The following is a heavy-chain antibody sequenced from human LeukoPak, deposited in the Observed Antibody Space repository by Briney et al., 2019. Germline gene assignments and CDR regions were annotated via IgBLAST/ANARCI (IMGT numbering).Heavy chain of an antibody. CDR1: GYTFTSYD. CDR3: ARALNYFDY. V-gene: IGHV1-46*01. Sequence: GASVKVSCKASGYTFTSYDINWVRQATGQGLEWMGIINPSGGSTNYAQKFQGRVTTTRDTSTSIVYMELSSLGSEDTAVYYCARALNYFDYWGQGTLVTVSS. J-gene: IGHJ4*02. CDR2: INPSGGST.